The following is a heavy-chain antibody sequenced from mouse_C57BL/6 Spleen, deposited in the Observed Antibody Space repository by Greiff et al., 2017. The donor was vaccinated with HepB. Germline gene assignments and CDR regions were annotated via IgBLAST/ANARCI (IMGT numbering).Heavy chain of an antibody. V-gene: IGHV2-2*01. J-gene: IGHJ3*01. Sequence: VQLQQSGPGLVQPSQSLSITCTVSGFSLTSYGVHWVRQSPGKGLEWLGVIWSGGGTDYNAAFISRLSISKANSKSEVFFKMNSLQADDTAIYYCARKGYGYDEGFAYWGQGTLVTVSA. D-gene: IGHD2-2*01. CDR3: ARKGYGYDEGFAY. CDR2: IWSGGGT. CDR1: GFSLTSYG.